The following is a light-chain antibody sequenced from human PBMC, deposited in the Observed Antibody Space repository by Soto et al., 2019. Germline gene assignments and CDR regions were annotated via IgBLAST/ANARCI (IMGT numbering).Light chain of an antibody. V-gene: IGKV1-39*01. CDR2: AAS. Sequence: DIQMTQSPSSLSASVGDRVTMTVRASQSISSYLNWYQQKPGKAPKLLIYAASSLQSGVPSRFSGSGSGTDFTLTISSLQPEDFATYYCQQSYSTPPTFGQGTKVDIK. CDR1: QSISSY. J-gene: IGKJ1*01. CDR3: QQSYSTPPT.